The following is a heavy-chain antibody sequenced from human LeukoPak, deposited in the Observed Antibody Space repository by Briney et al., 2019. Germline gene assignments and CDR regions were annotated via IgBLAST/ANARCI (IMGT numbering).Heavy chain of an antibody. CDR3: ARDTRFPGGDY. CDR2: INPSGGST. Sequence: ASVKVSCKASGYTFTSYYMHWVRQAPGQGLEWMGIINPSGGSTSYAQKLQGRVTMTRDTSTSTVYMELSSLRSEDTAVYYCARDTRFPGGDYWGQGTLVTVSS. J-gene: IGHJ4*02. D-gene: IGHD3-3*01. CDR1: GYTFTSYY. V-gene: IGHV1-46*01.